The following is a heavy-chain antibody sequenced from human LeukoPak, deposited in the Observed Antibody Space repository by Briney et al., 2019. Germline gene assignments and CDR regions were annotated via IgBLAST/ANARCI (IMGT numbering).Heavy chain of an antibody. Sequence: GGPLRLLCGACRFPLSIYLVRCLREAPGKGLEGVGNIKQEGSQTHYVVSVKARFTITRDNAKNSLSLQMNSVRGEDTAVYYCARQGGSGCLDYWGQGTLVTVSS. CDR2: IKQEGSQT. J-gene: IGHJ4*02. CDR3: ARQGGSGCLDY. D-gene: IGHD6-19*01. CDR1: RFPLSIYL. V-gene: IGHV3-7*01.